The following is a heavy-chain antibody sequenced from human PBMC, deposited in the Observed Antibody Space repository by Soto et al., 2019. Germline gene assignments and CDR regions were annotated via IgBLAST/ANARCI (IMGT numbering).Heavy chain of an antibody. J-gene: IGHJ5*02. D-gene: IGHD2-15*01. V-gene: IGHV1-18*01. CDR1: GYTFTSYG. CDR2: ISAYNGNT. CDR3: ARKVVAAIWFDP. Sequence: ASVKVSCKASGYTFTSYGISWVRQAHGQGLEWMGWISAYNGNTNYAQKLQGRVTMTTDTSTSTAYMELRSLRSDDTAVYYCARKVVAAIWFDPWGQGTLVTVSS.